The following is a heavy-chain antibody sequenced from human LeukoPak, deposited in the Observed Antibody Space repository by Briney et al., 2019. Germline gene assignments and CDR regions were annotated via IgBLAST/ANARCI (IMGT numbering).Heavy chain of an antibody. V-gene: IGHV3-23*01. D-gene: IGHD2-2*03. CDR3: AKHGYCSGISCFFDF. J-gene: IGHJ4*02. Sequence: GGSLRLSCAASGFTFTNAWMGWVRQAPGKGLEWVSGISGSGPYTFYTDSVKGRFTISRDSSKNTLYLQMNSLRAEDTALYYCAKHGYCSGISCFFDFWGQGTLVTVSS. CDR1: GFTFTNAW. CDR2: ISGSGPYT.